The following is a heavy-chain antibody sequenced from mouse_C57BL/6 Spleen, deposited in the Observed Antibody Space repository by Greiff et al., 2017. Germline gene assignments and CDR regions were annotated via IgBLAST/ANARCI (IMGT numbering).Heavy chain of an antibody. V-gene: IGHV1-15*01. CDR3: TRDSIWYFDV. Sequence: VQLQPSGAELVRPGASVTLSCKASGYTFTDYEMHWVKQTPVHGLEWIGAIDPETGGTAYNQKFKGQAILTADKSSSTAYMELRSLTSEDSAVYYCTRDSIWYFDVWGTGTTVTVSS. J-gene: IGHJ1*03. CDR2: IDPETGGT. CDR1: GYTFTDYE. D-gene: IGHD2-10*02.